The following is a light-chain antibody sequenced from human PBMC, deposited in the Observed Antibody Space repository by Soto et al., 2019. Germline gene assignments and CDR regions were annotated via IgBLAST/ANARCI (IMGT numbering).Light chain of an antibody. Sequence: DIQMTQSPSTLSASVGDRVTITCRARQNIYRWLAWYQQKPGKAPNLLIYDASSLQSGVPSRFSGSGFGTEFTLTISSLHPDDFGTYYCQHYSGYPWTFGQGTKVEIK. CDR1: QNIYRW. V-gene: IGKV1-5*01. CDR2: DAS. CDR3: QHYSGYPWT. J-gene: IGKJ1*01.